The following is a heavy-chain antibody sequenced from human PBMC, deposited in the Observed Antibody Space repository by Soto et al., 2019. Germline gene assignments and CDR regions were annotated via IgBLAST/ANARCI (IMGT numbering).Heavy chain of an antibody. Sequence: EVQLVESGGGLAQPGGSLRLSCVASGFTFSGYWMSWVRQTPGKGLEWVTNTKPDGSETYYLDSVTGRFTISRDNVRNSLYLQMISLRGDDTAVYYCARDDGYRSIYYWGQGALVSVSP. CDR3: ARDDGYRSIYY. V-gene: IGHV3-7*03. CDR2: TKPDGSET. D-gene: IGHD5-18*01. J-gene: IGHJ4*02. CDR1: GFTFSGYW.